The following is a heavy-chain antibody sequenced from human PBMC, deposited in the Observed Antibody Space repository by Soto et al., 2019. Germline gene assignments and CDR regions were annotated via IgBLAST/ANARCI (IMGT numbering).Heavy chain of an antibody. CDR1: GGSISSGGYY. CDR3: PRLRRTSSGDK. V-gene: IGHV4-31*03. CDR2: IYYSGST. D-gene: IGHD1-1*01. Sequence: PSETLSLTCTVSGGSISSGGYYWSWIRQHPGKGLEWIGYIYYSGSTYYNPSLKSRVTISVDTSKNQFSLKLSSVTAADTAVYYCPRLRRTSSGDKWRQGTLISVSS. J-gene: IGHJ4*02.